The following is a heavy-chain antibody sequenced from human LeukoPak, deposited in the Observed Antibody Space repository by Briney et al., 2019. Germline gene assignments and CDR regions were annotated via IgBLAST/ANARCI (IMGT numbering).Heavy chain of an antibody. CDR2: ISGGGSST. CDR3: AKEEYYYDSSGYYDY. V-gene: IGHV3-23*01. CDR1: GFTFTSYS. D-gene: IGHD3-22*01. Sequence: GGSLRLSCAASGFTFTSYSMNWVRQAPGKGLEWVSTISGGGSSTYYADSVKGRFTISRDNSKNTLYLQMNSLRAEDTAVYYCAKEEYYYDSSGYYDYWGQGTLVTVSS. J-gene: IGHJ4*02.